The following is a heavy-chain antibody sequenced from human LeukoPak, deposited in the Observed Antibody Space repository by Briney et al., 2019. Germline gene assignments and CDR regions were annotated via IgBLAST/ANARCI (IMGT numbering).Heavy chain of an antibody. J-gene: IGHJ6*03. CDR1: GGTFSSYA. V-gene: IGHV1-69*13. CDR3: ANSGSYGPYGYYYYMDV. Sequence: GASVKVSCKASGGTFSSYAISWVRQAPGQGLEWMGGIIPIFGTANYAQKFQGRVTITADESTSTAYMELSSLRSEDTAVYYCANSGSYGPYGYYYYMDVWGKGTTVTVSS. CDR2: IIPIFGTA. D-gene: IGHD1-26*01.